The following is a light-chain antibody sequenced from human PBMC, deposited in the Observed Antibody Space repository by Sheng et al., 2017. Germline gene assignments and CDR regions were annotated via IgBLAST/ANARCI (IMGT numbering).Light chain of an antibody. CDR3: QQYGSSLPWT. J-gene: IGKJ1*01. V-gene: IGKV3-20*01. CDR2: DAS. Sequence: EIVLTQSPATLSLSPGERATLSCRASQSVSSYLAWYQQKPGQAPRLLIYDASNRATGIPARFSASGSATDFTLTISRLEPEDFAVYYCQQYGSSLPWTFGQGTKVEIK. CDR1: QSVSSY.